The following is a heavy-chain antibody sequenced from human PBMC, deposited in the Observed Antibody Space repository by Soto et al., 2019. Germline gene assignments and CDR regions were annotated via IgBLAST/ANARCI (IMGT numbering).Heavy chain of an antibody. CDR1: GGTFSSYA. V-gene: IGHV1-69*13. CDR2: IIPIFGTA. D-gene: IGHD2-2*01. Sequence: AVKVSCKASGGTFSSYAISWVRQAPGQGLEWMGGIIPIFGTANYAQKFQGRVTITADESTSTAYMELSSLRSEDTAVYYCARSGYCSSTSCYRRPFDYWGQGTMVTVYS. CDR3: ARSGYCSSTSCYRRPFDY. J-gene: IGHJ4*02.